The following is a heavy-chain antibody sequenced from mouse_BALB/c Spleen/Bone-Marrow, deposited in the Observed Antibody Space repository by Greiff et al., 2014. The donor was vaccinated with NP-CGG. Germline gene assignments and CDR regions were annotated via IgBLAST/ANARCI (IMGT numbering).Heavy chain of an antibody. Sequence: QVQLQQSGAELARPGASVKMSCKASGYTFTSYTIHWVKQRPGQGLEWIGYINPSSDYTNYNQKFKDKATLTADKSSSTAYMQLSSLTSEDSAVYYGAREGLRAWVVYWGQGTLVPGSA. CDR1: GYTFTSYT. CDR3: AREGLRAWVVY. J-gene: IGHJ3*01. CDR2: INPSSDYT. V-gene: IGHV1-4*01. D-gene: IGHD2-4*01.